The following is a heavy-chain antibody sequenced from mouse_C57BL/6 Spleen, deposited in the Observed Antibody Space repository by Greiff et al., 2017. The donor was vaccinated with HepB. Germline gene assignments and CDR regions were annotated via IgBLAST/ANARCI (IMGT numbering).Heavy chain of an antibody. CDR2: INPGSGGT. V-gene: IGHV1-54*01. CDR1: GYAFTNYL. Sequence: QVQLKQSGAELVRPGTSVKVSCKASGYAFTNYLIEWVKQRPGQGLEWIGVINPGSGGTNYNEKFKGKATLTADKSSSTAYMQLSSLTSEDSAVYFCARGITTVVAPPYFDYWGQGTTLTVSS. J-gene: IGHJ2*01. CDR3: ARGITTVVAPPYFDY. D-gene: IGHD1-1*01.